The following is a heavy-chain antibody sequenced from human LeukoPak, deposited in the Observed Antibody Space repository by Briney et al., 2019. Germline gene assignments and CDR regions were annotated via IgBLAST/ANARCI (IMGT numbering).Heavy chain of an antibody. Sequence: GGSLRLSCAASGFTFSSYDMHWVRQATGEGLEWVSAIGTAGDTYYPGSVKGRFTISRENAKNSLYLQMNSLRAEDTAVYYCARAGYDGYNLNGMDVWGQGTTVTVSS. CDR3: ARAGYDGYNLNGMDV. V-gene: IGHV3-13*01. J-gene: IGHJ6*02. CDR1: GFTFSSYD. CDR2: IGTAGDT. D-gene: IGHD5-24*01.